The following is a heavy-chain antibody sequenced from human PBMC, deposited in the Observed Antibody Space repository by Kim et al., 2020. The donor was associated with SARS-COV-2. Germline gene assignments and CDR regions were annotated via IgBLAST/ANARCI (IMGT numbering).Heavy chain of an antibody. CDR3: ASSEPIIFGTLTFDP. Sequence: GGSLRLSCAASGFSFSTSWMHWVRQAPGKGLLWVSRVDPYGVLTTYADSVKGRFTISRDNAKNTLYLQMNSLRVEDTAVYYCASSEPIIFGTLTFDPWGRGTLVTVSS. D-gene: IGHD3-9*01. V-gene: IGHV3-74*03. CDR2: VDPYGVLT. CDR1: GFSFSTSW. J-gene: IGHJ5*02.